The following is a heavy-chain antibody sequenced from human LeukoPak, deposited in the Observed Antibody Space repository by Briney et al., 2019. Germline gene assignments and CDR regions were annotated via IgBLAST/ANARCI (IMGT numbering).Heavy chain of an antibody. CDR3: AREPTAPVAGTEAFDI. J-gene: IGHJ3*02. Sequence: SETLSLTCAVYGGSFSGYYWSWIRQPPGKGLEWIGEINHSGSTNYNPSLKSRVTISVDTSKNQFSLKLSSVTAADTAVYYCAREPTAPVAGTEAFDIWGQGTMVTVSS. D-gene: IGHD6-19*01. CDR2: INHSGST. CDR1: GGSFSGYY. V-gene: IGHV4-34*01.